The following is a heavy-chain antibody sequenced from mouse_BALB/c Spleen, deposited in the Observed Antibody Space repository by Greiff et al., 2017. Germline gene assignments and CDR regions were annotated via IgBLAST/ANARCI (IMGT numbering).Heavy chain of an antibody. CDR1: GYTFTDYA. D-gene: IGHD3-1*01. J-gene: IGHJ4*01. V-gene: IGHV1S137*01. Sequence: QVQLKESGAELVRPGVSVKISCKGSGYTFTDYAMHWVKQSHAKSLEWIGVISTYYGDASYNQKFKGKATMTVDKSSSTAYMELARLTSEDSAIYYCARGGSSGYAMDYWGQGTSVTVSS. CDR3: ARGGSSGYAMDY. CDR2: ISTYYGDA.